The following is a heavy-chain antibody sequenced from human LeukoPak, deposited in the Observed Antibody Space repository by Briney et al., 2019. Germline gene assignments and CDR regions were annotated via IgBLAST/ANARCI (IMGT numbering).Heavy chain of an antibody. J-gene: IGHJ4*02. D-gene: IGHD1-26*01. CDR2: INPNSGGT. CDR3: ARVSSYYTGFDY. V-gene: IGHV1-2*02. CDR1: GYTFTGYY. Sequence: ASVKVSCKASGYTFTGYYMHWVRQAPGQGLEWMGWINPNSGGTNYALKFQGRVTMTRDTSISTAYMELSRLRSDDTAVYYCARVSSYYTGFDYWGQGTLVTVSS.